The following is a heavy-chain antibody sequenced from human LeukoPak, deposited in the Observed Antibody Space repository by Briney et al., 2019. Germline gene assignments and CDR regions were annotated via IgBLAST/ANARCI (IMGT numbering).Heavy chain of an antibody. V-gene: IGHV3-30*18. CDR1: GFTFSSYG. CDR3: AKGVGIEGAGHFDP. CDR2: ISYDGSNK. Sequence: GRSLRLSCAASGFTFSSYGMHWVRQAPGKGLEWVAVISYDGSNKYYADSVKGRFTISRDNSKNTLYLQMNSLRGEDTAVYYCAKGVGIEGAGHFDPWGQGTVVTVSS. D-gene: IGHD6-13*01. J-gene: IGHJ5*02.